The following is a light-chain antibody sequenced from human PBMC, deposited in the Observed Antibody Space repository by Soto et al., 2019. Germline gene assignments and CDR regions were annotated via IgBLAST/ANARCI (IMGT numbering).Light chain of an antibody. CDR2: AAS. J-gene: IGKJ1*01. CDR3: QETYSASWT. CDR1: QSISRH. V-gene: IGKV1-39*01. Sequence: DLQLTQSPSSLSASVGDRVTITCRASQSISRHLNWYQQKPGKAPKLLIYAASGLQSGVPSRFSGSGSGTDFTLTISSLQPEDFAIYYCQETYSASWTFGQGTKVEIK.